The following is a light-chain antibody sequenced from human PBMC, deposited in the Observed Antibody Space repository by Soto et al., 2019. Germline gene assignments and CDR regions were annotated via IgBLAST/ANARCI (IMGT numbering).Light chain of an antibody. V-gene: IGLV2-11*01. CDR3: CSYAGTYTQWV. CDR1: SSDVGGYNY. Sequence: QSVLTQPRSVSGSPGQSVTISCTGTSSDVGGYNYVSWYQQHPGKAPKLVIYDVSKRPSGVPDRFSGSKSGNTASLTVSGLQAEDEADYSCCSYAGTYTQWVFGGGTKVTAL. CDR2: DVS. J-gene: IGLJ3*02.